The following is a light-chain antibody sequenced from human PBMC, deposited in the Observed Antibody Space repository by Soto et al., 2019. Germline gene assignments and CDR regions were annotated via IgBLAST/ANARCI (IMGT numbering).Light chain of an antibody. CDR1: QSVSSN. V-gene: IGKV3-15*01. CDR2: GAS. Sequence: EIVMTQSPATLSVSPGERATLSCRASQSVSSNLACYQQKPGQAPRLLIYGASTRATGIPARFSGSGSGTEFTLTISSLQSEDFAVYYCQHYTDSPRTFGQGTKVEIK. J-gene: IGKJ1*01. CDR3: QHYTDSPRT.